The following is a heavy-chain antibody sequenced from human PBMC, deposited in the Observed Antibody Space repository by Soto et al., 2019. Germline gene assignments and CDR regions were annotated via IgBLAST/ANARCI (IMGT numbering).Heavy chain of an antibody. V-gene: IGHV4-34*01. Sequence: SETLSLTCAVYGGSFSGYYWSWIRQPPGKGLEWIGEINHSGSTNYNPSLKSRVTISVDTSKNQFSLKLSSVTAADTAVYYCARIAARLGDYYYYYMDVWGKGTTVT. CDR3: ARIAARLGDYYYYYMDV. D-gene: IGHD6-6*01. CDR2: INHSGST. J-gene: IGHJ6*03. CDR1: GGSFSGYY.